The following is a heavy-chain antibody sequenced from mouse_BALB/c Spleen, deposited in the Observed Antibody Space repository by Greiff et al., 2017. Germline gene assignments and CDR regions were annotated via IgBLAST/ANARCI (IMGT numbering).Heavy chain of an antibody. CDR1: GDSITSGY. J-gene: IGHJ4*01. CDR2: ISYSGST. CDR3: ARWRGYDRGYYAMDY. V-gene: IGHV3-8*02. Sequence: EVQLQESGPSLVKPSQTLSLTCSVTGDSITSGYWNWIRKFPGNKLEYMGYISYSGSTYYNPSLKSRISITRDTSKNQYYLQLNSVTTEDTATYYCARWRGYDRGYYAMDYWGQGTSVTVSS. D-gene: IGHD2-2*01.